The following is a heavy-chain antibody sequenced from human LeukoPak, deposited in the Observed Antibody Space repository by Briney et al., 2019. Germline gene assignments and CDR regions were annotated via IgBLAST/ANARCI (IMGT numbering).Heavy chain of an antibody. CDR1: GYTFTNFY. V-gene: IGHV1-46*01. Sequence: ASVTVSCKASGYTFTNFYMHWVRQAPGQGLEWMGIINPSGGTTTYAQKFQGRVTMTRDTCTNTVYMDLSSLRSEDTAVYYCARDVSAGSQFFDYWGQGTLVTVSS. D-gene: IGHD6-19*01. CDR2: INPSGGTT. J-gene: IGHJ4*02. CDR3: ARDVSAGSQFFDY.